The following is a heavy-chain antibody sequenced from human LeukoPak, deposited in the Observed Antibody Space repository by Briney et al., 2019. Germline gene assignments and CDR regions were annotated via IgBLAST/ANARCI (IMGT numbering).Heavy chain of an antibody. J-gene: IGHJ3*02. D-gene: IGHD3-22*01. CDR2: IYTSGST. CDR1: GGSISSYY. V-gene: IGHV4-4*07. CDR3: ARGKSYYYDTLGARFFDI. Sequence: SETLSLTCTVSGGSISSYYWSWIRQPAGKGLEWIGRIYTSGSTNYNPSLKSRVTISVDTSKNQFSLNLSSVTAADTAVYYCARGKSYYYDTLGARFFDIWGQGTMVTVSS.